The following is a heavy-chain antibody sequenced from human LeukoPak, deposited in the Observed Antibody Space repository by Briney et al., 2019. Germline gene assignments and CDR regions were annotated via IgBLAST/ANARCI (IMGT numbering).Heavy chain of an antibody. CDR1: GGTFSSYA. Sequence: SVKVSCKASGGTFSSYAISWVRQAPGQGLEWMGRIIPILGIANYAQKFQGRVTITADKSTSTAYMELSSLRSEDTAVYYCARLGYCSSTSCYRRWFDPWGQGTLVTVSS. CDR2: IIPILGIA. J-gene: IGHJ5*02. V-gene: IGHV1-69*04. D-gene: IGHD2-2*02. CDR3: ARLGYCSSTSCYRRWFDP.